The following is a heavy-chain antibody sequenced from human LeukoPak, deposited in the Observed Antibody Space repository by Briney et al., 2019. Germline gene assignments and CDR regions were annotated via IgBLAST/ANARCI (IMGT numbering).Heavy chain of an antibody. CDR1: GFTFSSYW. D-gene: IGHD3-22*01. V-gene: IGHV3-7*01. CDR3: ARDWLAGNPYHAFDL. Sequence: PGGSLRLSCAASGFTFSSYWMSWVRQAPGKGLECMANIKEDGSEEYYVDSVKGRFSISRDNAKNSLYLQMNSLRAEDTAVYYCARDWLAGNPYHAFDLWGKGTMVTVSS. J-gene: IGHJ3*01. CDR2: IKEDGSEE.